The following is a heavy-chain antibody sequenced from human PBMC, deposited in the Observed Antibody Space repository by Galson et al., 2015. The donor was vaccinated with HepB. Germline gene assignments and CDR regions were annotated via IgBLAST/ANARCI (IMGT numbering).Heavy chain of an antibody. CDR1: GFTFSSYG. V-gene: IGHV3-30*03. J-gene: IGHJ3*02. D-gene: IGHD3-3*01. CDR2: ISYDGSNK. Sequence: SLRLSCAASGFTFSSYGMHWVRQAPGKGLEWVAVISYDGSNKCYADSVKGRFTISRDNSKNTLYLQMNSLRAEDTAVYYCARAPLEGYDFWSGYWGNDAFDIWGQGTMVTVSS. CDR3: ARAPLEGYDFWSGYWGNDAFDI.